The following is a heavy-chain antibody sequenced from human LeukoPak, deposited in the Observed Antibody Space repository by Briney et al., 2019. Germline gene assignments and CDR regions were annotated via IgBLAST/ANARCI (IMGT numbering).Heavy chain of an antibody. Sequence: GGSLRLSCTASGFTFGDYAMSWVRQAPEKGLEWVGFIRSKAYGGTTEYAASVKGRFTISRDDSKSIAYLQMNSLKTEDTAVYYCTRDPGELPWLSHDYWGQGTLVTVSS. CDR2: IRSKAYGGTT. CDR3: TRDPGELPWLSHDY. CDR1: GFTFGDYA. V-gene: IGHV3-49*04. D-gene: IGHD3-16*01. J-gene: IGHJ4*02.